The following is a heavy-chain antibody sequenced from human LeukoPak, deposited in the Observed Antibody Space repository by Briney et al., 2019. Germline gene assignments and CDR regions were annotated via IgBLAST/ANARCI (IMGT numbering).Heavy chain of an antibody. D-gene: IGHD3/OR15-3a*01. Sequence: SETLSLACSFSGDSFSDYYWTWIRRPPGGRLEWIGHIYFRGSTKYNPSLNNRVSISVDTSKNQVYLTLSSVTADDTAVYYCARAMRWTSGPVGLGWFDRWGQGTLVIVSS. CDR2: IYFRGST. J-gene: IGHJ5*02. CDR3: ARAMRWTSGPVGLGWFDR. V-gene: IGHV4-59*01. CDR1: GDSFSDYY.